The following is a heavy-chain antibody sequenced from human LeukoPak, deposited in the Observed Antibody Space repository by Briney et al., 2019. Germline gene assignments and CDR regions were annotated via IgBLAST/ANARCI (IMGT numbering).Heavy chain of an antibody. Sequence: QPGRSLRLSCAASGFTFDDYAMHWVRQAPGKGLEWVSGISWSSGSIGYADSVKGRFTISRDNAKNSLYLQMNSLRAEDTALYYCAKELTGTYYYYGMDVWGQGTTVTVSS. V-gene: IGHV3-9*01. J-gene: IGHJ6*02. CDR3: AKELTGTYYYYGMDV. CDR1: GFTFDDYA. CDR2: ISWSSGSI. D-gene: IGHD7-27*01.